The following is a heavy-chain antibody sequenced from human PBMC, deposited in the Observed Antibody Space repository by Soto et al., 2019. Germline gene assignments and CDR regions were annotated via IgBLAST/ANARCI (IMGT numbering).Heavy chain of an antibody. D-gene: IGHD3-10*01. CDR2: ISAYNVNT. V-gene: IGHV1-18*04. CDR3: ARVFGSGTQSAFFFDY. J-gene: IGHJ4*02. Sequence: QVQLVKSGGEVKKPGASVKVSCKASGYTFTSSGISWVRQAPGQGLEWRGWISAYNVNTNYGQKFQGRVTMTTDTSTSTAYMELRSLRSDDTAVYYCARVFGSGTQSAFFFDYWGQGTLVTVSS. CDR1: GYTFTSSG.